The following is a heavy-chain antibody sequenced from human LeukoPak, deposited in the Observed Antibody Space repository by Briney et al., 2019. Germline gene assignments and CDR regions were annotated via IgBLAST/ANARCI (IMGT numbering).Heavy chain of an antibody. Sequence: SETLSLTCTVSGGSISSGSYYWSWIRQPAGKGLEWIGRIYTSGSTNYNPSLKSRVTISTDASKNQSSLNLSSVTAADTAVYYCARDVATAPDDWGQGTLVTVSS. D-gene: IGHD1-26*01. CDR3: ARDVATAPDD. CDR2: IYTSGST. V-gene: IGHV4-61*02. CDR1: GGSISSGSYY. J-gene: IGHJ4*02.